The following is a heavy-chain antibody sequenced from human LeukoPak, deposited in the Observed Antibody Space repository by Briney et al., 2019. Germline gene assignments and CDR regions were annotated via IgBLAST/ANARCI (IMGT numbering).Heavy chain of an antibody. D-gene: IGHD2-15*01. CDR3: ARGSVVVAATLVYAFDI. V-gene: IGHV3-30-3*01. Sequence: GGSLRLSCAASGFTFSSYAMRWVRQAPGKGLEWVAVISYDGSNKYYADSVKGRFTISRDNSKNTLYLQMNSLRAEDTAVYYCARGSVVVAATLVYAFDIWGQGTMVTVSS. CDR2: ISYDGSNK. CDR1: GFTFSSYA. J-gene: IGHJ3*02.